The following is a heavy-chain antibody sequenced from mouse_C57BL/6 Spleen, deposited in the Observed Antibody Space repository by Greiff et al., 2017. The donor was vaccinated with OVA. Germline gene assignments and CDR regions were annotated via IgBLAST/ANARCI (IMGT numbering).Heavy chain of an antibody. V-gene: IGHV10-1*01. CDR2: IRSKSNNYAT. J-gene: IGHJ4*01. CDR1: GFSFNTYA. D-gene: IGHD2-14*01. CDR3: VRHAGTGAMDY. Sequence: EVKVEESGGGLVQPKGSLKLSCAASGFSFNTYAMNWVRQAPGKGLEWVARIRSKSNNYATYYADSVKDRFTISRDDSESMLYLQMNNLKTEDTAMYYCVRHAGTGAMDYWGQGTSVTVSS.